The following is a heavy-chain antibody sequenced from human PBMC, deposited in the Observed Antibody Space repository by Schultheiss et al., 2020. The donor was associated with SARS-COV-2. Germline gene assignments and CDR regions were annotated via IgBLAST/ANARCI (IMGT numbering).Heavy chain of an antibody. V-gene: IGHV4-31*03. CDR1: GGSISSGGYY. CDR2: IYYSGST. J-gene: IGHJ6*02. CDR3: ARDNIVVVETGGMDV. Sequence: SETLSLTCTVSGGSISSGGYYWSWIRQHPGKGLEWIGYIYYSGSTYYNPSLKGRVTISVDTSKNQFSLKLSSVTAADTAVYYCARDNIVVVETGGMDVWGQGTTVTVSS. D-gene: IGHD2-2*01.